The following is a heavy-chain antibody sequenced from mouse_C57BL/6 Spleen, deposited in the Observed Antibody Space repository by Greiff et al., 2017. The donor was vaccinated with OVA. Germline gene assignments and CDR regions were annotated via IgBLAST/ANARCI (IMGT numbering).Heavy chain of an antibody. CDR2: IDPENGDT. J-gene: IGHJ4*01. CDR1: GFNIKDDY. Sequence: EVQLQQSGAELVRPGASVKLSCTASGFNIKDDYMHWVKQRPEQGLEWIGWIDPENGDTEYASKFQGKATITADTSSNTAYLQLSSLTSEDTAVYYCTTNGDGYYENAMDYWGQGTSVTVSS. D-gene: IGHD2-3*01. V-gene: IGHV14-4*01. CDR3: TTNGDGYYENAMDY.